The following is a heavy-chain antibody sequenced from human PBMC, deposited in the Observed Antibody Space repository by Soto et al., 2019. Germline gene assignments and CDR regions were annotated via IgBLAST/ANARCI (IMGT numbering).Heavy chain of an antibody. CDR3: ANMYGDYHTRSEYFQH. Sequence: GGSLRLSCAASGFTFSSYAMHWVRQAPGKGLEWVAVISYDGSNKYYADSVKGRFTISRDNSKNTLYLQMNSLRAEDTAVYYCANMYGDYHTRSEYFQHWGQGTLVTVSS. CDR1: GFTFSSYA. J-gene: IGHJ1*01. V-gene: IGHV3-30-3*01. D-gene: IGHD4-17*01. CDR2: ISYDGSNK.